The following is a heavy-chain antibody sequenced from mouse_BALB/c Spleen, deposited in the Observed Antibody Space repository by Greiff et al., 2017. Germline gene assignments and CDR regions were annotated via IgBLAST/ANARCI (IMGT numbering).Heavy chain of an antibody. CDR1: GYTFTSYW. V-gene: IGHV1S81*02. CDR2: INPSNGRT. D-gene: IGHD2-10*01. J-gene: IGHJ3*01. Sequence: QVQLQQPGAELVKPGASVKLSCKASGYTFTSYWMHWVKQRPGQGLEWIGEINPSNGRTNYNEKFKGKATLTVDTSSSTAYMQLSSLTSEDSAVYYCAPFFGNYGFASWGQGTLVTVSA. CDR3: APFFGNYGFAS.